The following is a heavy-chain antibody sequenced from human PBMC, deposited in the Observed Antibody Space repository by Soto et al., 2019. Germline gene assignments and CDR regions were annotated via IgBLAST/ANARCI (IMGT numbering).Heavy chain of an antibody. Sequence: GGSLRLSCTAAGFTFSSYAMNWVRQAPGKGLEWVSGISGSGDNTHNADSVKGRFTIARDNSKNTLYLQMNSLRAEDTAVYYCAKTYFDSWRGYDPVFDYWGQGTLVTVSS. V-gene: IGHV3-23*01. J-gene: IGHJ4*02. CDR1: GFTFSSYA. CDR3: AKTYFDSWRGYDPVFDY. CDR2: ISGSGDNT. D-gene: IGHD3-3*01.